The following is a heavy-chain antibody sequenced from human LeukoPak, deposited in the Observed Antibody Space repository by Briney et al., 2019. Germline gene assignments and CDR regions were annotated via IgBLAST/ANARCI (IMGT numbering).Heavy chain of an antibody. CDR3: AILGEVGATTVY. V-gene: IGHV1-46*03. J-gene: IGHJ4*02. CDR2: INPSGGST. D-gene: IGHD1-26*01. Sequence: ASVKVSCKASGHTFTSYYMHWVRQAPGQGLEWMGIINPSGGSTSYAQKFQGRVTMTRDTSTSTVYMELSSLRSEDTAVYYCAILGEVGATTVYWGQGTLVTVSS. CDR1: GHTFTSYY.